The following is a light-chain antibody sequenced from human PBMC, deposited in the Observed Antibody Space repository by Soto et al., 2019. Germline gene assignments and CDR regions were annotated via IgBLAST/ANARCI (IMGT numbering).Light chain of an antibody. CDR3: HQRYNWPRVT. J-gene: IGKJ5*01. V-gene: IGKV1-39*01. CDR2: SAS. Sequence: DIQMTQSPPSLSASVGDRVTITCRASESITDFLNWYQLKPGKAPKLLIYSASNLQPGVPSRFSGSGSGTDFTLTITSLEPEDFAVYFCHQRYNWPRVTFGQGTQLEIK. CDR1: ESITDF.